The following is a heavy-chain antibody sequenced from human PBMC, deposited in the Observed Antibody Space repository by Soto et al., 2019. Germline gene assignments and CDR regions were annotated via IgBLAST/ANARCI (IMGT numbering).Heavy chain of an antibody. V-gene: IGHV1-69*12. CDR2: IIPIFGTA. CDR3: ARDGAAYSGYDLGWFDP. D-gene: IGHD5-12*01. Sequence: QVQLVQSGAEVKKPGSSMKVSCKASGGTFSSYAISWVRQAPGQGLEWMGGIIPIFGTANYAQKFQGRVTITADESTSTAYMELSSLRSEDTAVYYCARDGAAYSGYDLGWFDPWGQGTLVTVSS. CDR1: GGTFSSYA. J-gene: IGHJ5*02.